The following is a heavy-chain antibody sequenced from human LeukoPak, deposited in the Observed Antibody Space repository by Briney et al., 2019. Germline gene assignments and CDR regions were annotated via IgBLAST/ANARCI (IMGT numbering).Heavy chain of an antibody. CDR1: GFTFSSYC. Sequence: GGSLRLSCAASGFTFSSYCMSWVRQAPGKGLDWVANIKQDGSEKYYVDSVKGRFTISRDNAKNSLYMQMNSLRAEDTAVYYCARVQGSSWYSDYWGQGTLVTVSS. CDR2: IKQDGSEK. CDR3: ARVQGSSWYSDY. D-gene: IGHD6-13*01. V-gene: IGHV3-7*01. J-gene: IGHJ4*02.